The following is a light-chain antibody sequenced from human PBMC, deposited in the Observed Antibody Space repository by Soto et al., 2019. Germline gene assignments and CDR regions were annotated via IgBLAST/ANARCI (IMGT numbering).Light chain of an antibody. CDR1: QSIGRS. V-gene: IGKV1-39*01. CDR3: QQSSITPPT. J-gene: IGKJ1*01. Sequence: DIQMTQSPSSLSASAGDRVTITCRASQSIGRSLNWYQQKPGKAPKPLIYAASNLQSGVPSRFSGSGSGTDFTLTVSSLQPDDFATYYCQQSSITPPTFGXGTKVDIK. CDR2: AAS.